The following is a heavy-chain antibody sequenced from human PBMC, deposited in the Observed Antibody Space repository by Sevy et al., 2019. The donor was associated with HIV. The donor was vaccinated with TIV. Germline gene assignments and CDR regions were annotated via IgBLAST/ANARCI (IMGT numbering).Heavy chain of an antibody. CDR1: GGSISSYY. J-gene: IGHJ6*02. D-gene: IGHD3-3*01. Sequence: SETLSLTCTVSGGSISSYYWSWIRQPPGKGLEWVGYIYYSGSTNYNPSLKSRVTISVDTSKNKFSLKMSSVTAADTAVYYCARHLDDFWSGYSYYYGMDVWGQGTTVTVSS. CDR2: IYYSGST. CDR3: ARHLDDFWSGYSYYYGMDV. V-gene: IGHV4-59*08.